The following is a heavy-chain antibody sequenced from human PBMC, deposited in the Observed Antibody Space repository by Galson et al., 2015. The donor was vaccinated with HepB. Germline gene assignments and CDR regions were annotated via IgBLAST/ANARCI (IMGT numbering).Heavy chain of an antibody. CDR3: ARVPGKYCSSTSCAVDY. CDR2: INHSGST. D-gene: IGHD2-2*01. V-gene: IGHV4-34*01. Sequence: ETLSLTCAVYGGSFSGYYWSWIRQPPGKGLEWIGEINHSGSTNYNPSLKSRVTISVDTSKNQFSLKLSSVTAADTAVYYCARVPGKYCSSTSCAVDYWGQGTLVTVSS. J-gene: IGHJ4*02. CDR1: GGSFSGYY.